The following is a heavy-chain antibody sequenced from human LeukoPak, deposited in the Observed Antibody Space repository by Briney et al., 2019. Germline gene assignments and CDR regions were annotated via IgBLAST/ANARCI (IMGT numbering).Heavy chain of an antibody. CDR3: ARAPDPSSSWSQYYYYGMDV. J-gene: IGHJ6*02. V-gene: IGHV3-74*01. CDR2: INRDGSGT. D-gene: IGHD6-13*01. CDR1: GFTFSSYW. Sequence: GGSLRLSCAASGFTFSSYWMHWVRQAPGKGRGGVSGINRDGSGTSYADSVKGRFTISRDNAKNTLYLQMNSLRAEDTAVYYCARAPDPSSSWSQYYYYGMDVWGQGTTVTVSS.